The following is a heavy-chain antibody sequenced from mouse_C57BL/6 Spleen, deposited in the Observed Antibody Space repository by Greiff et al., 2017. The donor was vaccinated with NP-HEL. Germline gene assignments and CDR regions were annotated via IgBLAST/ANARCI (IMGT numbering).Heavy chain of an antibody. V-gene: IGHV1-82*01. D-gene: IGHD1-1*01. J-gene: IGHJ4*01. CDR3: ARSVQLRDAMDY. Sequence: QVQLQQSGPELVKPGASVKISCKASGYAFSSSWMNWVKQRPGKGLEWIGRIYPGDGDTNYNGKFKGKATLTADKSSSTAYMQLSSLTSEDSAVYFCARSVQLRDAMDYWGQGTSVTVSS. CDR1: GYAFSSSW. CDR2: IYPGDGDT.